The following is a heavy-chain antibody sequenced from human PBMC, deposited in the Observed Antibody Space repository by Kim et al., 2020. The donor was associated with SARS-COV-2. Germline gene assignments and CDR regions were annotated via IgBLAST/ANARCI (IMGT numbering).Heavy chain of an antibody. CDR3: AIGMVVAARGDWFDP. V-gene: IGHV1-2*02. CDR1: GYTFTGYY. D-gene: IGHD2-15*01. J-gene: IGHJ5*02. CDR2: INPNSGGT. Sequence: ASVKVSCKASGYTFTGYYMHWVRQAPGQGLEWMGWINPNSGGTNYAQKFQGRVTMTRDTSISTAYMELSRLRSDDTAVYYCAIGMVVAARGDWFDPWGQGTLVTVSS.